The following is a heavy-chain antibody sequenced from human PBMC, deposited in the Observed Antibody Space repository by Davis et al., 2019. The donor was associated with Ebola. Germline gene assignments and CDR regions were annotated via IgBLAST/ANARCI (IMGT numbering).Heavy chain of an antibody. D-gene: IGHD2-8*02. CDR2: IYTGDSDT. CDR3: ASLRRTITGMDDGFDI. CDR1: GNSFTSRW. Sequence: GESLKISCKDSGNSFTSRWIGWVRQMPGKGLDWMGIIYTGDSDTRYSPSFRGQVIISADKSMKTAFLQWSSLKASDSGMYYCASLRRTITGMDDGFDIWGEGTMVTVSS. V-gene: IGHV5-51*01. J-gene: IGHJ3*02.